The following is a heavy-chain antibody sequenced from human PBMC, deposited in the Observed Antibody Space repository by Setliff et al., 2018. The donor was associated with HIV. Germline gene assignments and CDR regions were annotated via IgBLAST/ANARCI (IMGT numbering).Heavy chain of an antibody. CDR2: ISYHGGDK. CDR1: GFTFSSYA. CDR3: ARDQKLELRDYYYYYMDI. J-gene: IGHJ6*03. V-gene: IGHV3-30*04. Sequence: PGGSLRLSCAASGFTFSSYAMHWVRQAPGKGLEWVALISYHGGDKNFADSVKGRFTISRDNSKNTLYLQMNSLRSEGTAVYYCARDQKLELRDYYYYYMDIWGRGTTVTVSS. D-gene: IGHD1-7*01.